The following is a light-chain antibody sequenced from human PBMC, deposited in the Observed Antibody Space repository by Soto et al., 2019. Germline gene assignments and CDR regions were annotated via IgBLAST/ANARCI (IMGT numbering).Light chain of an antibody. CDR3: CSYAGDRDLI. V-gene: IGLV1-44*01. Sequence: QSVLTQPPSASGTPGQRVTISCSGSSSNIGSNTVNWYQQLPGTAPKLLIYSNNQRPSGVPDRFSGSKSGTSASLAISGLQSEDEADYYCCSYAGDRDLIFGGGTKLTVL. J-gene: IGLJ2*01. CDR2: SNN. CDR1: SSNIGSNT.